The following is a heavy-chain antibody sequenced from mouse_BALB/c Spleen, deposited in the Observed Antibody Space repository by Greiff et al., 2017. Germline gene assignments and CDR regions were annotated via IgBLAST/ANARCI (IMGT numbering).Heavy chain of an antibody. D-gene: IGHD2-12*01. J-gene: IGHJ4*01. Sequence: VQGVESGPDLVAPSQSLSITCTVSGFSLTSYGVHWVRQPPGKGLEWLVVIWSDGSTTYNSALKSRLSISKDNSKSQVFLKMNSLQTDDTAMYYCARHRGLLRYYAMDYWGQGTSVTVSS. CDR1: GFSLTSYG. V-gene: IGHV2-6-2*01. CDR2: IWSDGST. CDR3: ARHRGLLRYYAMDY.